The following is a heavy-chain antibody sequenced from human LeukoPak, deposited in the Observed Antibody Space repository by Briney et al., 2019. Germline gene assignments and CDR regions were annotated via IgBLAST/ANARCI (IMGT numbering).Heavy chain of an antibody. CDR2: ISGSGGST. V-gene: IGHV3-23*01. D-gene: IGHD5-18*01. CDR1: GFTFSSYA. CDR3: AKDPYRGPRYYFDY. Sequence: PGASLRLSCEASGFTFSSYAMSWVRQAPGKGLEWVSAISGSGGSTYYADSVKGRFTISRDNSKNTLYLQMNSLRAEDTAVYYCAKDPYRGPRYYFDYWSQGTLVTVSS. J-gene: IGHJ4*02.